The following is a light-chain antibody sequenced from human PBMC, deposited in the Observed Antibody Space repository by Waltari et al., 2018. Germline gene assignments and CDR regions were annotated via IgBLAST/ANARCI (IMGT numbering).Light chain of an antibody. CDR3: YSTDSSDTHRV. Sequence: SYELTQPPSVSVSPGQAARITCPGDALPKQDANWYQQKSGQAPLLDSYADSKRPSGIPERFSGSSSGTTATLTLSGAQVEDEGDYYCYSTDSSDTHRVFGGGTKLTVL. J-gene: IGLJ3*02. CDR1: ALPKQD. CDR2: ADS. V-gene: IGLV3-10*01.